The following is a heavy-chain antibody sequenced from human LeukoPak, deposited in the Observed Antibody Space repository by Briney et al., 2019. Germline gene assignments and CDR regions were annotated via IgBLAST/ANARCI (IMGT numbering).Heavy chain of an antibody. CDR3: ARRTYYYDSSGYYSFDY. CDR2: ISYDGSNK. Sequence: GGSLRLSCAASGFTFSSYAMHWVRQAPGKGLEWVAVISYDGSNKYYADSVKGRFTISRDNAKNSLYLQMNSLRAEDTAVYYCARRTYYYDSSGYYSFDYWGQGTLVTVSS. D-gene: IGHD3-22*01. CDR1: GFTFSSYA. V-gene: IGHV3-30-3*01. J-gene: IGHJ4*02.